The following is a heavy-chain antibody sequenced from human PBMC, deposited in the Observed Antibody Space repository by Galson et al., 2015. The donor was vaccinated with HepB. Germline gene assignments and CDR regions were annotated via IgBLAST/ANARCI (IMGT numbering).Heavy chain of an antibody. J-gene: IGHJ4*02. D-gene: IGHD1-20*01. V-gene: IGHV3-30-3*01. CDR1: GFTFSSYA. Sequence: SLRLSCAASGFTFSSYAMHWVRQAPGKGLEWVAVISYDGSNKYYADSVKGRFTISRDNSKNTLYLQMNSLRAEDTAVYYCAAVTGSRAYWGQGTLVTVSS. CDR3: AAVTGSRAY. CDR2: ISYDGSNK.